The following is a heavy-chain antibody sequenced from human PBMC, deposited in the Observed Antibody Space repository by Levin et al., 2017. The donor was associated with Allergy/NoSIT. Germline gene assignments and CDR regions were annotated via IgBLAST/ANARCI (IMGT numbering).Heavy chain of an antibody. CDR3: ARKFSTSWYDAFDL. V-gene: IGHV1-69*13. CDR1: GGTFITYA. CDR2: IIPSFGTP. D-gene: IGHD6-6*01. J-gene: IGHJ3*01. Sequence: SVKVSCKASGGTFITYAINWVRQAPGQGPQWMGGIIPSFGTPHYAQNFQGRVTITADVSTDTTYMELSSLRSEDTATYYCARKFSTSWYDAFDLWGQGTMVTVSS.